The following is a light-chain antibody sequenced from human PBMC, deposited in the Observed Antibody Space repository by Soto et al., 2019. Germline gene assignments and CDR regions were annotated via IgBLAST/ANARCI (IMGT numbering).Light chain of an antibody. Sequence: DMQMTQSPSSLSASVGDRVSITCRSSQNISNYLHWYQQRPGKAPKLLIYAASNLRSGVPSRFSGSGSGTDFTLTISSLQSEDFATYYCQQSYSIPRLTFGPGTSVEIK. CDR1: QNISNY. CDR3: QQSYSIPRLT. V-gene: IGKV1-39*01. CDR2: AAS. J-gene: IGKJ3*01.